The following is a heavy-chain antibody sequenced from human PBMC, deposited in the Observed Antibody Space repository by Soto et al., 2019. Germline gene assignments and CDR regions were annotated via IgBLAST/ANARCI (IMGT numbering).Heavy chain of an antibody. CDR2: IFYSGST. Sequence: PSETLSLTCTVSGDSISPYYWSWIRQPPGKGLEWIGYIFYSGSTSYNPSLKSRVTISVDTSKNQFSLNLYSLTSADTAVYYCARDPGYRYGPYPWVGPRGQGALVTVSS. V-gene: IGHV4-59*01. CDR3: ARDPGYRYGPYPWVGP. CDR1: GDSISPYY. J-gene: IGHJ5*02. D-gene: IGHD5-18*01.